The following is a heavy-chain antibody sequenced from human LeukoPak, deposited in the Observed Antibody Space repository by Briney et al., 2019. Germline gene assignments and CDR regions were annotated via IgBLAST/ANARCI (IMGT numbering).Heavy chain of an antibody. Sequence: PGGSLRLSCAASGITLTSYSMNWVRQAPGKGLEWISYISSTGNTLYYADSVKARFTISRDNAKNSLLLQMNSLRVEDTAMYYCAPVYCNSTSCYHYFNYWGQGTLVTVSS. V-gene: IGHV3-48*01. CDR1: GITLTSYS. J-gene: IGHJ4*02. D-gene: IGHD2-2*01. CDR2: ISSTGNTL. CDR3: APVYCNSTSCYHYFNY.